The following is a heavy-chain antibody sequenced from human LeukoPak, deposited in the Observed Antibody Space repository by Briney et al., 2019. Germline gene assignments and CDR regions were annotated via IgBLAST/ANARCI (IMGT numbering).Heavy chain of an antibody. CDR3: ARGLRYYYDSSGYYYLPRYYFDY. CDR1: GGSFSGYY. D-gene: IGHD3-22*01. J-gene: IGHJ4*02. CDR2: INHSGST. Sequence: PSETLSLTCAVYGGSFSGYYWSWIRQPPGKGLEWIGEINHSGSTNCNPSLKSRVTISVDTSKNQFSLKLSSVTAADTAVYYCARGLRYYYDSSGYYYLPRYYFDYWGQGTLVTVSS. V-gene: IGHV4-34*01.